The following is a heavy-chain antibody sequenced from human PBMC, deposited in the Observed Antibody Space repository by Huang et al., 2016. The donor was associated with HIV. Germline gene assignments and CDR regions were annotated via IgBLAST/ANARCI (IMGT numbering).Heavy chain of an antibody. CDR3: AMGQLGSYGDYDVLY. CDR2: NIPMFGTP. J-gene: IGHJ4*02. D-gene: IGHD4-17*01. CDR1: GGTFSKYA. V-gene: IGHV1-69*13. Sequence: QVQLVQSGAEVKTPGTSVTVSCQASGGTFSKYAISWVRQAPGQGLEWMGGNIPMFGTPNYARKVQGRVTFTSDDSTSTTYVEVSVLRSEDTAIYYSAMGQLGSYGDYDVLYWGQGTLVTVSS.